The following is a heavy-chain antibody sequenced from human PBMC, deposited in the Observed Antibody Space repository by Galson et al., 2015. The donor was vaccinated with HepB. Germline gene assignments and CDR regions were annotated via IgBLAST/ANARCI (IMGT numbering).Heavy chain of an antibody. J-gene: IGHJ4*02. V-gene: IGHV5-51*01. CDR3: ARASRYNAFGGYYFDF. CDR1: GYSFSRDW. CDR2: IYPGDSDT. D-gene: IGHD3-16*01. Sequence: QSGAEVKKPGESLKISCKGSGYSFSRDWIGWVRQTPGKGLEWMGIIYPGDSDTRYSPSFQGQVSISADKSISTAYLQWSSLKASDTAMYYCARASRYNAFGGYYFDFWGQGTLVTVSS.